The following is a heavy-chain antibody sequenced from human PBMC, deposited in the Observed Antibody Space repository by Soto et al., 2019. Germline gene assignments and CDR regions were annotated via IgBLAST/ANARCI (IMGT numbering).Heavy chain of an antibody. CDR2: IMPVFPTP. CDR1: GGTFRTSA. D-gene: IGHD3-3*02. CDR3: SRDKDRQQLGGNYYYIMDV. J-gene: IGHJ6*01. V-gene: IGHV1-69*12. Sequence: QVQLVQSGAEVKKPGSSVKVSCKTSGGTFRTSAISWVRQAPGQGLEWMGGIMPVFPTPDYAQKFQGRVTITADESTSTAYMELSSLRSEDTAVYYCSRDKDRQQLGGNYYYIMDVWGQGTTVTVPS.